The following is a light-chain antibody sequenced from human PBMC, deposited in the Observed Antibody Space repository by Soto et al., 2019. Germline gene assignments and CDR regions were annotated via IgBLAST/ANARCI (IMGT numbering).Light chain of an antibody. CDR3: QSYDSSLSGVV. J-gene: IGLJ2*01. CDR1: SSNIGAGYD. Sequence: QAVVTQPPSVSGAPGQRVIISCTGSSSNIGAGYDVHWYQQLPGTPPKLLIYANSIRPSGVPDRFSGSKSGTSASLAITGLQAEDEADYYCQSYDSSLSGVVFGGGTKLTVL. V-gene: IGLV1-40*01. CDR2: ANS.